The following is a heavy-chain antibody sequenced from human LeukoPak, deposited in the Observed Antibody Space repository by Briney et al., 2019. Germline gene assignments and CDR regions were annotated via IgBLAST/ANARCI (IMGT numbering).Heavy chain of an antibody. CDR2: IWYDGSNK. J-gene: IGHJ6*02. V-gene: IGHV3-33*01. Sequence: GALRPSCAASGFTFNAYGMHWVRQAPGKGLEWVAIIWYDGSNKYYADSVKGRFTISRDNSKNTMYLQMNSLRAEDTAVYYCARIGCTGGSCRPYYYYGMDVWGQGTTVTVSS. CDR1: GFTFNAYG. CDR3: ARIGCTGGSCRPYYYYGMDV. D-gene: IGHD2-15*01.